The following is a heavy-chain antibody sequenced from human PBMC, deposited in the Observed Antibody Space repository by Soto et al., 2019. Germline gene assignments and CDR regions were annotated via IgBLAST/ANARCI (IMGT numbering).Heavy chain of an antibody. V-gene: IGHV1-3*01. CDR1: GYTFTSYA. Sequence: ASVKVSCKASGYTFTSYAMHWVRQAPGQRLEWMGWINAGNGNTKYSQKFQGRVTITRDTSASTAYMELSSLRSEDTAVYYCAREGGSSWPFDYWGQGTLVTVSS. D-gene: IGHD6-13*01. CDR2: INAGNGNT. J-gene: IGHJ4*02. CDR3: AREGGSSWPFDY.